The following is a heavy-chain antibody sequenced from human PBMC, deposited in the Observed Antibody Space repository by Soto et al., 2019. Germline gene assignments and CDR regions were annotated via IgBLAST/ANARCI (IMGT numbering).Heavy chain of an antibody. J-gene: IGHJ6*02. D-gene: IGHD4-4*01. CDR1: GFTFSTYP. Sequence: QPGGSLRLSCAASGFTFSTYPMSWVRQAPGKGLEWVSGISGSGISTYYTDSGKGRFTISRDNSKNTVFLHMNSLRDEDTAVYYCVKPPVITASYYYYDMDVWGQGTTVTVSS. CDR3: VKPPVITASYYYYDMDV. CDR2: ISGSGIST. V-gene: IGHV3-23*01.